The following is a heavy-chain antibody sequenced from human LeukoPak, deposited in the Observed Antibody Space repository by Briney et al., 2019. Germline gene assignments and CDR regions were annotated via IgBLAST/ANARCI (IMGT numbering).Heavy chain of an antibody. J-gene: IGHJ3*02. V-gene: IGHV3-9*03. D-gene: IGHD6-19*01. CDR1: GFTFDDYA. CDR3: AKDRWLVPGAFDI. Sequence: PGGSLRLSCAASGFTFDDYAMHWVRQAPGKGLEWVSGINWNSGSIGYADSVKGRFTISRDNAKNSLYLQMNSLRAEDMALYYCAKDRWLVPGAFDIWGQGTMVTVSS. CDR2: INWNSGSI.